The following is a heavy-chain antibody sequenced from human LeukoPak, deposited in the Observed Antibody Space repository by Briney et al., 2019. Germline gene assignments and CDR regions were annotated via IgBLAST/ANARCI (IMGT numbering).Heavy chain of an antibody. CDR2: IGGSGSFI. V-gene: IGHV3-21*05. CDR1: GFTFRTYS. D-gene: IGHD3-3*01. J-gene: IGHJ6*03. CDR3: ARFLATWDYYYMDV. Sequence: PGGSLRLSCAASGFTFRTYSMNWVRQAPGKGLEWISHIGGSGSFIYYADSVKGRFTISRDNANNSLFLHMTSLRAEDTARYYCARFLATWDYYYMDVWGEGTMVVVSS.